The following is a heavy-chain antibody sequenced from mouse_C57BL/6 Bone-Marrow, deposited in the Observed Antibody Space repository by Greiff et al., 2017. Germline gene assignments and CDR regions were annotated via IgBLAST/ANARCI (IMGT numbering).Heavy chain of an antibody. CDR1: GYTFTDYY. CDR2: IYPGSGNT. Sequence: QVQLQQSGAELVRPGASVKLSCKASGYTFTDYYINWVKQRPGQGLEWIARIYPGSGNTYYNEKFKGKATLTAEKSSSTAYMQLSSLTSEDSAVYFCARSRGYGSWYFDVWGTGTTVTVSS. CDR3: ARSRGYGSWYFDV. V-gene: IGHV1-76*01. J-gene: IGHJ1*03. D-gene: IGHD2-2*01.